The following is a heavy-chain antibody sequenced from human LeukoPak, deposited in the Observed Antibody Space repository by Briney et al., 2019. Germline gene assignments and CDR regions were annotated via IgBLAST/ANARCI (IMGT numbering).Heavy chain of an antibody. CDR1: GFTFSNAW. V-gene: IGHV3-15*01. D-gene: IGHD2-2*01. CDR2: IKSKTDGGTT. CDR3: TIALKWDQLLQGC. Sequence: GGSLRLSCAASGFTFSNAWMSWVRQAPGKGLEWVGRIKSKTDGGTTDYAAPVKGRFTISRDDSKNTLYLQMNSLKTEDTAVYYCTIALKWDQLLQGCWGQGTLVTVSS. J-gene: IGHJ4*02.